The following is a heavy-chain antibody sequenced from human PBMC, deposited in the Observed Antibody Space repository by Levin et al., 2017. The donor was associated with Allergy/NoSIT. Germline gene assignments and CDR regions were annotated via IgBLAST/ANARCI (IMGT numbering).Heavy chain of an antibody. CDR2: ISRDSSTI. CDR1: GFTFSDNY. V-gene: IGHV3-11*01. CDR3: ARQSVLGGVMDV. J-gene: IGHJ6*02. Sequence: PGGSLRLSCAASGFTFSDNYMSWIRQAPGKGLEWIAYISRDSSTIHYAGSLKGRFTISRGNAKKSLYLQMNSLRAEDTAVYYCARQSVLGGVMDVWGQGTTVIVSS. D-gene: IGHD1-26*01.